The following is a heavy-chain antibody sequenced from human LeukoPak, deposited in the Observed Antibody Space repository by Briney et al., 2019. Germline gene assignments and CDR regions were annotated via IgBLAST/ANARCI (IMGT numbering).Heavy chain of an antibody. CDR3: TTDETPYGDLFDY. V-gene: IGHV3-73*01. J-gene: IGHJ4*02. CDR1: GFTFSGSA. Sequence: GGSLRLSCAASGFTFSGSAMNWVRQASGKGLEGVDRIRTKAYNYATAYSTSAKGRFTISRDDSKNTTYLQMNSLKTEDTAVYYCTTDETPYGDLFDYWGQGTLVTVSS. CDR2: IRTKAYNYAT. D-gene: IGHD4-17*01.